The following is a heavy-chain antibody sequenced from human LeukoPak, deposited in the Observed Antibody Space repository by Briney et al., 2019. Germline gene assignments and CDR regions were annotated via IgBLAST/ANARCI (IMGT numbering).Heavy chain of an antibody. Sequence: PGGSLRLSCAASGFTFSSYAMSWVRQAPGKGLEWVSAISGSGGSTYYADSVKGRFTISRDNSKNTPYLQMNSLRAEDTAVYYCAKDLDIVVAAGAFDIWGQGTMVTVSS. CDR2: ISGSGGST. J-gene: IGHJ3*02. D-gene: IGHD2-21*01. CDR1: GFTFSSYA. V-gene: IGHV3-23*01. CDR3: AKDLDIVVAAGAFDI.